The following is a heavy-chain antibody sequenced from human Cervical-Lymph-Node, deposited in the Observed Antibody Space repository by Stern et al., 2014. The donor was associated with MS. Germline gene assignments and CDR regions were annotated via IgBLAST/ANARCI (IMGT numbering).Heavy chain of an antibody. CDR2: INNSGGRT. J-gene: IGHJ4*02. V-gene: IGHV3-23*01. Sequence: VQLMQSGGDLVQPGGSLRLSCAASGFRFSDYDMTWVRQAPGKGLEWVSDINNSGGRTYYADSVKGRFTISRDNSKNTLYLQMNSLRAEDTAVYYCAKGDDYYDGSGYYSYWGQGTLVTVSS. D-gene: IGHD3-22*01. CDR1: GFRFSDYD. CDR3: AKGDDYYDGSGYYSY.